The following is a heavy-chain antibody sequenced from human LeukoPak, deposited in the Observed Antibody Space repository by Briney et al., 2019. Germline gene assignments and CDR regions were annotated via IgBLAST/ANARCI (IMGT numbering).Heavy chain of an antibody. CDR2: IPYDGSNK. D-gene: IGHD3-22*01. CDR1: GFTFSNYE. Sequence: GGSLRLSCVASGFTFSNYEMNWVRQAPGKGLEWVAVIPYDGSNKYYADSVKGRFTISRDNSKNTLYLQMNSLRAEDTAVYYCAKDLAASPDYYDSSGFFDYWGQGTLVTVSS. CDR3: AKDLAASPDYYDSSGFFDY. V-gene: IGHV3-30*18. J-gene: IGHJ4*02.